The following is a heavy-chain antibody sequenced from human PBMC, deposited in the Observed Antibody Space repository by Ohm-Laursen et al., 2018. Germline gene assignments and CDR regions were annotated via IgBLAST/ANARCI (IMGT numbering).Heavy chain of an antibody. Sequence: SETLSLTCALYSGSFGPYYWSWIRQPPGKGLEWIGEINHRGNTNYSPSLKSRVTMSVDTSRNHFSLELASVTAADTAVYYCAREYSDDGSYRYDAFDVWGHGTVVTVSS. J-gene: IGHJ3*01. CDR2: INHRGNT. CDR3: AREYSDDGSYRYDAFDV. V-gene: IGHV4-34*01. D-gene: IGHD3-22*01. CDR1: SGSFGPYY.